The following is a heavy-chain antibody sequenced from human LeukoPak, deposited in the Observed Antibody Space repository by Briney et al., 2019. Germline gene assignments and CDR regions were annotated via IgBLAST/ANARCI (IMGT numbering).Heavy chain of an antibody. CDR2: INHSGST. V-gene: IGHV4-34*01. D-gene: IGHD2-2*01. Sequence: SETLSLTCAVYGGSFSGYYWSWIRQPPGKGLEWIGEINHSGSTNYNPSLKSRVTISVDTSKNQFSLKLSSVTAADTAVYYCARHLHRGYCSSTSCLNWFDPWGQGTLVTVSS. CDR1: GGSFSGYY. J-gene: IGHJ5*02. CDR3: ARHLHRGYCSSTSCLNWFDP.